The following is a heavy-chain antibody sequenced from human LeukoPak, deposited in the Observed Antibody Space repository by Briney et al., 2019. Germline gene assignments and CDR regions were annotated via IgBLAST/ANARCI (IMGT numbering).Heavy chain of an antibody. CDR3: ARGHGSYYYYMDV. V-gene: IGHV1-2*02. D-gene: IGHD3-10*01. CDR1: GYTFTGYY. CDR2: INPNSGGT. Sequence: GASVKVSCKASGYTFTGYYMHWVRQAPGQGLEWMGWINPNSGGTDYAQKFQGRVTMTRDTSTSTAYMELSSLRSDDTAVYHCARGHGSYYYYMDVWGKGTTVTVSS. J-gene: IGHJ6*03.